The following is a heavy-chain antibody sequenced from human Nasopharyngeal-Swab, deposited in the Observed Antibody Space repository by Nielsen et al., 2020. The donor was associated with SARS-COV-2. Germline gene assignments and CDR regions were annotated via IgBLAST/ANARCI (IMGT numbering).Heavy chain of an antibody. J-gene: IGHJ6*03. D-gene: IGHD5-24*01. Sequence: ASVKVSCKASGYTFTSYDINWVRQATGQGLEWMGWMNPNSGNTGYAQKFQGRVTMTGNTSISTAYMELSSLRSEDTAVYYCARAPTNYYYYYMDVWGKGTTVTVSS. CDR1: GYTFTSYD. V-gene: IGHV1-8*01. CDR2: MNPNSGNT. CDR3: ARAPTNYYYYYMDV.